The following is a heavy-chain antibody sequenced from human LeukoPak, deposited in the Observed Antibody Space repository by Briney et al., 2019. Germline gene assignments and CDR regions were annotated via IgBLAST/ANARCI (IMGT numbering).Heavy chain of an antibody. V-gene: IGHV1-2*02. Sequence: ASVKVSCKASGYTFTGYYMHWVRQAPGQGLEWMGWINPNSGGTNYAQKFQGRVTMTRDTSISTAYMELSRLRSDDTAVYYCARDPIHYYDYVWGSYPRNPTALSNWFDPWGQGTLVTVSS. J-gene: IGHJ5*02. CDR3: ARDPIHYYDYVWGSYPRNPTALSNWFDP. D-gene: IGHD3-16*01. CDR2: INPNSGGT. CDR1: GYTFTGYY.